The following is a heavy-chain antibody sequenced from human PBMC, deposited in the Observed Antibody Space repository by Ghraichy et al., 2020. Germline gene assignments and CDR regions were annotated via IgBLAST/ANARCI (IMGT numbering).Heavy chain of an antibody. V-gene: IGHV3-21*01. Sequence: GESLNISCAASGFTFSTFSMIWVRQAPGKGLEWVSSISSSSTYIYYADSVKGRFTISRDNAKSSLYVQMNSLRADDTAVYYCARDFVRDSYYYGMDVWGLGTTVTVSS. CDR1: GFTFSTFS. CDR3: ARDFVRDSYYYGMDV. CDR2: ISSSSTYI. D-gene: IGHD3-3*01. J-gene: IGHJ6*02.